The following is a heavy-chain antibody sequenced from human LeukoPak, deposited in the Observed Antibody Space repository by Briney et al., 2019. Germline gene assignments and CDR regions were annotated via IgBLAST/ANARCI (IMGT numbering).Heavy chain of an antibody. V-gene: IGHV3-23*05. CDR3: ARGDDSGYYDYFDY. D-gene: IGHD3-22*01. Sequence: GGSLRLSCAASGFPFNTYVMSWVRQAPGKGLEWVSTIYTGGNTYYAASVKGRFTISRDFSKNTVFLHMNSLRAEDTAMYYCARGDDSGYYDYFDYWGQGALVTVSS. CDR2: IYTGGNT. J-gene: IGHJ4*02. CDR1: GFPFNTYV.